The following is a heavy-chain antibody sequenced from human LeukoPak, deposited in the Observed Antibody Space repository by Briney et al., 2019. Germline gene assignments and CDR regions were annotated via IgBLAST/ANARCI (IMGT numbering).Heavy chain of an antibody. CDR1: GYTFSSYG. D-gene: IGHD6-6*01. J-gene: IGHJ5*02. CDR2: ISGYNGNT. CDR3: ARVSSPANWFEP. V-gene: IGHV1-18*01. Sequence: ASVKVSCKASGYTFSSYGISWVRQAPGQGPEWMGWISGYNGNTNYAQKFQGRVTVTTDTSTSTAYMELRSLRSDDTAVYYCARVSSPANWFEPWGQGTLVIVSS.